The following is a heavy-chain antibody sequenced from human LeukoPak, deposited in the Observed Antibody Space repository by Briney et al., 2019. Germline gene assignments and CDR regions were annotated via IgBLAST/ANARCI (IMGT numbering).Heavy chain of an antibody. D-gene: IGHD2-15*01. V-gene: IGHV1-24*01. Sequence: ASVKVSCKVSGYTLTELSMHWVRQAPGKGFEWMGGFDPEDGETIYAQKFQGRVTMTEDTSTDTAYMELSSLRSEDTAVYYCATDFGGRVAATSGAFDIWGQGTMVTVSS. CDR3: ATDFGGRVAATSGAFDI. CDR1: GYTLTELS. J-gene: IGHJ3*02. CDR2: FDPEDGET.